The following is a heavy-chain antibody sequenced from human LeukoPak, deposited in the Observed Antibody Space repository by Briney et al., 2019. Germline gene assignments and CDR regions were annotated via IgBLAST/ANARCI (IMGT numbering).Heavy chain of an antibody. J-gene: IGHJ4*02. D-gene: IGHD6-13*01. CDR3: AKSPYSSPTYYFDY. CDR2: ISGSGGST. CDR1: GFTFSSYA. V-gene: IGHV3-23*01. Sequence: GGSLRLSCAASGFTFSSYAMSWVRQAPGKGLEWVSAISGSGGSTYYADSVKGRLTISRDHSKNTLYLQMNTLSAEDAAVYYCAKSPYSSPTYYFDYWGPGTLVTVSS.